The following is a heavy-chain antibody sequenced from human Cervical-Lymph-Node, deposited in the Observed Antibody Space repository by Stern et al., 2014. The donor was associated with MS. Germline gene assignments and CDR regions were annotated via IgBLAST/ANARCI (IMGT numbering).Heavy chain of an antibody. CDR3: ARLSSGVYSSNWGSDY. J-gene: IGHJ4*02. CDR1: GYTFTSYA. D-gene: IGHD6-13*01. CDR2: INTNTGNP. V-gene: IGHV7-4-1*02. Sequence: VQLVESGSELKKPGASVQVSCKASGYTFTSYAMNWVRQAPGQGLEWMGWINTNTGNPTYAQGFTGRFVFSLDTSVNTAYLQISSLKAEDTAVYYCARLSSGVYSSNWGSDYWGQGTLVTVSS.